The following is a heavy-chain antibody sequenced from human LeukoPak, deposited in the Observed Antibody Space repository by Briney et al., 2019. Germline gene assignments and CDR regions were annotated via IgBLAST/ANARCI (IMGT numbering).Heavy chain of an antibody. Sequence: GGSLRLSCAASGFTFSSYGMHWVRQAPGKGLEWVAFIRYDGSNKYYADSVKGRFTISRDNSKNTLYLQMNSLRAEDTAVYYCAKGVVPAAPFDYWGQGTLVTVSS. J-gene: IGHJ4*02. CDR1: GFTFSSYG. CDR2: IRYDGSNK. D-gene: IGHD2-2*01. V-gene: IGHV3-30*02. CDR3: AKGVVPAAPFDY.